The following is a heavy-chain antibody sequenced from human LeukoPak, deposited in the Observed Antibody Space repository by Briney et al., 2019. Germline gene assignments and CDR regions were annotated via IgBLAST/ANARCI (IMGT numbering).Heavy chain of an antibody. D-gene: IGHD3-3*02. CDR1: GFTFNNAW. CDR2: IKRKTDGGTT. V-gene: IGHV3-15*01. J-gene: IGHJ5*01. Sequence: PGGSLRLSCTASGFTFNNAWMNWVRQAPGKGLEWVGRIKRKTDGGTTDYAAPVKGRFTISRDDSKNTLFLQMNSLNTEDTAVYYCTTGIGFDSWGQGTLVSVSS. CDR3: TTGIGFDS.